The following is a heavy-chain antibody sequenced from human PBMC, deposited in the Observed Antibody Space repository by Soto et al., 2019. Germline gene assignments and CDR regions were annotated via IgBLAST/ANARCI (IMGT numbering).Heavy chain of an antibody. D-gene: IGHD3-10*01. CDR2: ISSSSTI. J-gene: IGHJ6*02. CDR1: GFTFSSYS. V-gene: IGHV3-48*02. Sequence: EVQLVESGGGLVQPGGSLRLSCAASGFTFSSYSMNWVRQAPGKGLEWVSYISSSSTIYYADSVKGRFTISRDNAKNSLYLQMNSLRDEDTAVYYCARGLKLLWFGELSAYYYYYGMDVWGQGTTVTVSS. CDR3: ARGLKLLWFGELSAYYYYYGMDV.